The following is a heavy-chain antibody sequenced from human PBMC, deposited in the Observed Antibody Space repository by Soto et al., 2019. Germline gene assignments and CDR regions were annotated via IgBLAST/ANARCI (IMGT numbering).Heavy chain of an antibody. Sequence: PGGSLRLSCVGSGFTFNYAIMWVRQAPGKGQEWVSGITGGGSTEYIASVKGRFTISRDNSKNTVYLQMNSLRAEDTAMYYCAKDAVYNDGLWLVSDWGRGXLVTVYS. CDR2: ITGGGST. CDR1: GFTFNYA. J-gene: IGHJ4*02. D-gene: IGHD2-21*01. V-gene: IGHV3-23*01. CDR3: AKDAVYNDGLWLVSD.